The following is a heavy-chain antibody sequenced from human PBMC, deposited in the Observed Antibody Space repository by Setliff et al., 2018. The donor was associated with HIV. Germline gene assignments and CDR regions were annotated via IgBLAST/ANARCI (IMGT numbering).Heavy chain of an antibody. D-gene: IGHD2-8*02. CDR3: ARDVGYCTATSCQTGFDY. V-gene: IGHV1-18*01. J-gene: IGHJ4*02. Sequence: ASVKVSCKASTNTFLNYGISWVRQAPGQGLEWMGWISVHNDNSNYAQRFRDRVTTTTDIPTSTAYMELRGLRSDDTAVYYCARDVGYCTATSCQTGFDYWGQGTLVTVS. CDR2: ISVHNDNS. CDR1: TNTFLNYG.